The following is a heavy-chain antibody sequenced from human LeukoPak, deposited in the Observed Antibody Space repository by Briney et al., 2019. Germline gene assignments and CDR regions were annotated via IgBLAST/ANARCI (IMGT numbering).Heavy chain of an antibody. J-gene: IGHJ4*02. Sequence: ASVKVSCKASGYTFTSYAMHWVRQAPGQRLEWMGWINAGNGNTKYSQKFQGRVTITRDTSASTAYMELSSLRSEDTAVYYCARGIIVGANFDYWGQGTLVTVSS. CDR1: GYTFTSYA. D-gene: IGHD1-26*01. CDR3: ARGIIVGANFDY. V-gene: IGHV1-3*01. CDR2: INAGNGNT.